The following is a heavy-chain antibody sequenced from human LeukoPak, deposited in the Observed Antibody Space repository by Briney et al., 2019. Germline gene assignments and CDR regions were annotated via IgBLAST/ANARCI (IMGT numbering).Heavy chain of an antibody. CDR2: INHSGST. CDR3: ARARLRFLEWLSHDAFDI. CDR1: GGSFSGYY. Sequence: PSETLSLTCAVYGGSFSGYYWSWIRQPPGKGLEWSGEINHSGSTNYNPSLKSRVTISVDTSKNPFSLKLSSVTAADTAVYYCARARLRFLEWLSHDAFDIWGQGTMVTVSS. V-gene: IGHV4-34*01. J-gene: IGHJ3*02. D-gene: IGHD3-3*01.